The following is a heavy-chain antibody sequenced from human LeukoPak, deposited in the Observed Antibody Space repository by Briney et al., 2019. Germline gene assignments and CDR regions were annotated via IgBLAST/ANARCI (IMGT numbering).Heavy chain of an antibody. CDR2: INHSGST. J-gene: IGHJ4*02. CDR1: GGSISSYY. D-gene: IGHD3-3*01. Sequence: PSETLSLTCTVSGGSISSYYWSWIRQPPGKGLEWIGEINHSGSTNYNPSLKSRVTISVDTSKNQFSLKLSSVTAADTAVYYCARRRADFWSGYYFDYWGQGTLVTVSS. V-gene: IGHV4-34*01. CDR3: ARRRADFWSGYYFDY.